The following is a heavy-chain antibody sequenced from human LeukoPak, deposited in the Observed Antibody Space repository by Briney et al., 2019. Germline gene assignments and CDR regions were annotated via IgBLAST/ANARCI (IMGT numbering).Heavy chain of an antibody. CDR1: GFTFSSYG. Sequence: GRSLRLSCAASGFTFSSYGMHWVRQAPGKGLEWVAVISYDGSNKYYADSVKGRFTISRDNSKNTLYLRMNSLRAEDTAVYYCAKTRGYSYGHGFDYWGQGTLVTVSS. D-gene: IGHD5-18*01. V-gene: IGHV3-30*18. CDR3: AKTRGYSYGHGFDY. CDR2: ISYDGSNK. J-gene: IGHJ4*02.